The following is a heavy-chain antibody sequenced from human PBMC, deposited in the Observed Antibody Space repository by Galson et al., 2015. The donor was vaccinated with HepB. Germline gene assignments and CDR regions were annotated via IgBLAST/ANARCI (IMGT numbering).Heavy chain of an antibody. CDR2: INAGNGNT. Sequence: VKVSCKASGYTFTSYAMHWVRQAPGQRLEWMGWINAGNGNTKYSQKFQGRVTITRDTSASTAYMELSSLRSEDTAVYYCARGEWDGGGYAYWGQGTLVTVSS. CDR3: ARGEWDGGGYAY. D-gene: IGHD3-22*01. J-gene: IGHJ4*02. V-gene: IGHV1-3*01. CDR1: GYTFTSYA.